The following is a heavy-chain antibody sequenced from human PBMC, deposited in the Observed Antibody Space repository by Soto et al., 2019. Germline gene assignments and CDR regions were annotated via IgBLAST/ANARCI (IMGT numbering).Heavy chain of an antibody. Sequence: EVQLVESGGGLVKPGGSLRLSCAASGFTFSSYSMNWVRQAPGKGLEWVSSISSSSSYIYYAGSVKGRFTISRDNAKNSLYLQMNSLRAEDTAVYYCCPIAARLSLYFDYWGQGTLVTVSS. CDR3: CPIAARLSLYFDY. CDR1: GFTFSSYS. CDR2: ISSSSSYI. V-gene: IGHV3-21*01. D-gene: IGHD6-6*01. J-gene: IGHJ4*02.